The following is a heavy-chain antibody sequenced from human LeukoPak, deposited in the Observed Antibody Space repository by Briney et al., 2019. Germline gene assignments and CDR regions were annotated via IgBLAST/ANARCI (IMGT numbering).Heavy chain of an antibody. Sequence: GGSLRLSCAASGFTFSDYYMSWIRQAPGKGLEWVSYISSSGSTIYYADSVKGRFTISRDNAKNSLYLQMNSLRAEDTAVYYCARGKTAAGTYYYYYYMDVWGKGTTVTISS. D-gene: IGHD6-13*01. J-gene: IGHJ6*03. CDR3: ARGKTAAGTYYYYYYMDV. CDR1: GFTFSDYY. V-gene: IGHV3-11*01. CDR2: ISSSGSTI.